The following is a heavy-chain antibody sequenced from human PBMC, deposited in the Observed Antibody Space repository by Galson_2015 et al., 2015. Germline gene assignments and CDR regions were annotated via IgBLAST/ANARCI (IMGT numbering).Heavy chain of an antibody. CDR1: GFTFSSYA. CDR3: AKAVRSGSGSYRPLAYYYGMDV. V-gene: IGHV3-23*01. D-gene: IGHD3-10*01. CDR2: ISGSGGST. J-gene: IGHJ6*02. Sequence: SLRLSCAASGFTFSSYAMSWVRQAPGKGLEWVSAISGSGGSTYYADSVKGRFTISRDNSKNTLYLQMNSLRAEDTAVYYCAKAVRSGSGSYRPLAYYYGMDVWGQGTTVTVSS.